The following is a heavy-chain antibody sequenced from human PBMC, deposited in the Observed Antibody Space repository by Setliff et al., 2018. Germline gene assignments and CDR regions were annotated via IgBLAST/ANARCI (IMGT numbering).Heavy chain of an antibody. CDR2: FSGSSSTI. D-gene: IGHD1-26*01. J-gene: IGHJ4*02. CDR1: GFTFSSYS. Sequence: ETLSLSCAASGFTFSSYSMNWVRQAPGKGLEWVSYFSGSSSTIRYADSVKGRFTISRDNAKNSLYLQMNSLRAEDTAVYYCARSGNYRVDYWGQGTLVTVSS. V-gene: IGHV3-48*01. CDR3: ARSGNYRVDY.